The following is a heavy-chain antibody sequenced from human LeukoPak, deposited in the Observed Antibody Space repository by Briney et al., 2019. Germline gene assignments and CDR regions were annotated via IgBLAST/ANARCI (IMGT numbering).Heavy chain of an antibody. Sequence: SVKVSCKASGGTFSSYAISWVRQAPGQGLEWMGGIIPIFGTANYAQKFQGGVTITADESTSTAYMELSSLRSEDTAVYYCARDRDTAMGTFDYWGQGTLVTVSS. J-gene: IGHJ4*02. V-gene: IGHV1-69*13. D-gene: IGHD5-18*01. CDR2: IIPIFGTA. CDR3: ARDRDTAMGTFDY. CDR1: GGTFSSYA.